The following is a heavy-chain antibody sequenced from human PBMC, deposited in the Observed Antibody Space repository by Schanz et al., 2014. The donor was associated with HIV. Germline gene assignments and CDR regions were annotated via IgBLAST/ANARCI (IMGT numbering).Heavy chain of an antibody. CDR2: ISSSSSYI. CDR3: AREAVRCFDY. Sequence: EVQMLESGGGLAQPGGSLRLSCAASGFTFSSYAMSWVRQAPGKGLEWVSSISSSSSYIYYADSVKGRFTISRDNARNSLYLQMNSLRAEDTAVYYCAREAVRCFDYWGQGTRVTVSS. V-gene: IGHV3-21*01. CDR1: GFTFSSYA. D-gene: IGHD6-6*01. J-gene: IGHJ4*02.